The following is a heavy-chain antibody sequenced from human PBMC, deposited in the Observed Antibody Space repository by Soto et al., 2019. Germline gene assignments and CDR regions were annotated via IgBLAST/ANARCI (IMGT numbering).Heavy chain of an antibody. J-gene: IGHJ3*02. CDR3: AKDYCSSTSCAAPGI. CDR1: GFTFDDYT. CDR2: ISWDGGST. D-gene: IGHD2-2*01. V-gene: IGHV3-43*01. Sequence: GSLRLSCAASGFTFDDYTMHWVRQAPGKGLEWVSLISWDGGSTYYADSVKGRFTISRDNSKNSLYLQMNSLRTEDTALYYCAKDYCSSTSCAAPGIWGQGTMVTVSS.